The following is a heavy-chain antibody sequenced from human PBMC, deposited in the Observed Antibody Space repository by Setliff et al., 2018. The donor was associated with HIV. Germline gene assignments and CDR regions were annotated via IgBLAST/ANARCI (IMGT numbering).Heavy chain of an antibody. CDR2: ISGYSGNT. CDR1: GYNFSSNG. V-gene: IGHV1-18*01. Sequence: ASVKVSCKASGYNFSSNGISWVRQAPGQGLEWMGWISGYSGNTNYAQKFQDGVTMTTDTPTSTVYMELRSLRSDDTAVYYCARVQWVVSSNVGLDYWGQGTQVTVSS. J-gene: IGHJ4*02. D-gene: IGHD6-19*01. CDR3: ARVQWVVSSNVGLDY.